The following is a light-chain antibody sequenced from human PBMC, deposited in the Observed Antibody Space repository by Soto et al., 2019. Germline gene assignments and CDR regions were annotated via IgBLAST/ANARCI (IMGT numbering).Light chain of an antibody. J-gene: IGKJ4*01. V-gene: IGKV1-6*01. CDR2: VAS. CDR3: IQDYNYPLT. Sequence: IQMTQSPPSRSASVGDRVTITCRASQGIRNDLGWYQQKSGKAPERLIYVASSLQSGVPSRLSGSGSGTDFNLTISSLQPEDFATYYCIQDYNYPLTFGGGTKVDIK. CDR1: QGIRND.